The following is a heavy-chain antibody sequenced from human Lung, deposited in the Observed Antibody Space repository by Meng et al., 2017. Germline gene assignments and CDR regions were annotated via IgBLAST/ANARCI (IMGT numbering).Heavy chain of an antibody. V-gene: IGHV4-34*01. Sequence: QLQLQQGGAGLLKPSATLSLTCVVSGGSFSDYYWSWIRQPPGKGLEWIGEINHSGSTNYNPSLESRATISVDTSQNNLSLKLSSVTAADSAVYYCARGPTTMAHDFDYWGQGTLVTVSS. CDR2: INHSGST. CDR3: ARGPTTMAHDFDY. CDR1: GGSFSDYY. D-gene: IGHD4-11*01. J-gene: IGHJ4*02.